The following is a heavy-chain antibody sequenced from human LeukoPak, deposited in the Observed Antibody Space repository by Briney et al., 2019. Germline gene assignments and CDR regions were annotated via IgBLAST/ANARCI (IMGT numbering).Heavy chain of an antibody. J-gene: IGHJ3*02. CDR1: GYTCTSYG. CDR2: ISAYNGNT. Sequence: ASVKVSCKASGYTCTSYGISWVRQDPGQGLEWMGWISAYNGNTNYAQKLQGRVTMTTDTSTSTAYMELRSLRSDDTAVYYCARVRFGARDAFDIWGQGTMVTVSS. CDR3: ARVRFGARDAFDI. V-gene: IGHV1-18*01. D-gene: IGHD3-3*01.